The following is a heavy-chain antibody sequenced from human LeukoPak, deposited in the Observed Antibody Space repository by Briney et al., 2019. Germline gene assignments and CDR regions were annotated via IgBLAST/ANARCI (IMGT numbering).Heavy chain of an antibody. V-gene: IGHV1-69*01. CDR3: ARSFYDSSGTDAFDI. Sequence: LVKVSCKASGGTFSSYAISWVRQAPGQGLEWMGEIIPIFGTANYAQKFQGRVTITADESTSTAYMELSSLRSEDTAVYYCARSFYDSSGTDAFDIWGQGTMVTVSS. J-gene: IGHJ3*02. CDR1: GGTFSSYA. CDR2: IIPIFGTA. D-gene: IGHD3-22*01.